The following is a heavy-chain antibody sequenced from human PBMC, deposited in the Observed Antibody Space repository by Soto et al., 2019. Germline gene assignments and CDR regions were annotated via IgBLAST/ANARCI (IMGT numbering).Heavy chain of an antibody. V-gene: IGHV1-69*08. Sequence: QVQLVQSGAEVKKPGSSVKVSCKASGGTFSSYTISWVRQAPGQGLEWMGRIIPILGIANYAQKFQGRVTITAEKSTSTAYMELSSLRSEDTAVYYCARDRGGIVVVIREGDAFDIWGQGTMVTVSS. D-gene: IGHD3-22*01. CDR3: ARDRGGIVVVIREGDAFDI. CDR2: IIPILGIA. CDR1: GGTFSSYT. J-gene: IGHJ3*02.